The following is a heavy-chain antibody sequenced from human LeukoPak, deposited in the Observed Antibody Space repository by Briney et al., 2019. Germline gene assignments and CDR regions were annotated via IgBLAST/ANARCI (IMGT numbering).Heavy chain of an antibody. CDR3: ARDGWSAAGYIFDI. J-gene: IGHJ3*02. CDR1: GFTFEDYG. Sequence: GGSLRLSCEGSGFTFEDYGMSWVRQAPGKGLEWVSGINWNGNSTGYADSMKGRFTISRDNAKKSLYLQIHSLRADDTALYYCARDGWSAAGYIFDIWGQGTMVIVSS. CDR2: INWNGNST. D-gene: IGHD6-13*01. V-gene: IGHV3-20*04.